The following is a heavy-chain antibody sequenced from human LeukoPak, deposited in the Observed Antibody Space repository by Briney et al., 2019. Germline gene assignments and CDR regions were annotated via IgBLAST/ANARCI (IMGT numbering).Heavy chain of an antibody. CDR1: GFTFDDYC. J-gene: IGHJ3*02. CDR3: ASSSWYGDAFDI. CDR2: INGYGGST. D-gene: IGHD6-13*01. V-gene: IGHV3-20*04. Sequence: GGSLRLSCAASGFTFDDYCMSWVRQAPGKGLEWVSGINGYGGSTGYADSGKGRFTISRDNAKNSLYLQMNSLRAEDTALYYCASSSWYGDAFDIWGQGTMVTVSS.